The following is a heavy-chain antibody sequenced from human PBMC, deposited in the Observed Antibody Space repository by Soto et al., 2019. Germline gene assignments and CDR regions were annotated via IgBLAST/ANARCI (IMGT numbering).Heavy chain of an antibody. D-gene: IGHD3-3*01. CDR1: GGSISTSSYY. CDR3: ARQYYDFWSGYHPDYYYYMDV. CDR2: IYYSGST. J-gene: IGHJ6*03. V-gene: IGHV4-39*01. Sequence: SEPLSLTCTVSGGSISTSSYYWGWIRQPPGKGLEWIGSIYYSGSTYYNPSLKSRVTISVDTSKNQFSLKLSSVTAADTAVYYCARQYYDFWSGYHPDYYYYMDVWGKGTTVT.